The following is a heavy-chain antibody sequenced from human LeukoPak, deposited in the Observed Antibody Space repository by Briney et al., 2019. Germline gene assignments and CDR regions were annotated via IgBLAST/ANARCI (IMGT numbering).Heavy chain of an antibody. CDR1: GYTFTSYG. CDR3: ARAAVVWFGELLYLNDYYYGMDV. CDR2: ISAYNGNT. D-gene: IGHD3-10*01. V-gene: IGHV1-18*01. Sequence: ASVNVSCTASGYTFTSYGISWVRQAPGQGLEWMGWISAYNGNTNYARKLQGRVTMTTDTSTSTAYMELRSLRSDDTAVYYCARAAVVWFGELLYLNDYYYGMDVWGQGTTVTVSS. J-gene: IGHJ6*02.